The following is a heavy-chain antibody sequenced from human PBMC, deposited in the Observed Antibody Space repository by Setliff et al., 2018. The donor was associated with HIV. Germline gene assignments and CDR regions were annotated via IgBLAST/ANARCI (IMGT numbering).Heavy chain of an antibody. CDR1: GGSISSSSYY. CDR2: IYYSGST. CDR3: ASPASGGSSGQYHY. D-gene: IGHD6-19*01. V-gene: IGHV4-39*01. Sequence: SETLSLTCTVSGGSISSSSYYWGWTRQPPGKGLEWIGSIYYSGSTYYNPSLKSRVTIPVDTSKNQFSLKLSSVTAADTAVYYCASPASGGSSGQYHYWGQGTLVTVSS. J-gene: IGHJ4*02.